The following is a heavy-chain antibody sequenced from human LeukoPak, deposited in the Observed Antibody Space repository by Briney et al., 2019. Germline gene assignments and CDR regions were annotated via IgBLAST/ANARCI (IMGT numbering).Heavy chain of an antibody. D-gene: IGHD4-17*01. CDR1: GYTFTNYW. J-gene: IGHJ5*02. V-gene: IGHV5-51*01. CDR2: IYPGDSDT. CDR3: ARLLGPGGDYARLNWFDP. Sequence: ESLKISCKGSGYTFTNYWIGWVRQMPGKGLEWMGIIYPGDSDTRYSPSFQGQVTISADKYVSTAYLQWSSLQASDTAMYYCARLLGPGGDYARLNWFDPWGQGTLVTVSS.